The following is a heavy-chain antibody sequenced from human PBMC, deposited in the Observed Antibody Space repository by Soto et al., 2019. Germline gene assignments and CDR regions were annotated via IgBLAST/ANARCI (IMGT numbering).Heavy chain of an antibody. Sequence: TLSLTCTVSGVSISNYYWSWIRQPAGKGLEWIGRLSTSGNTNYNPSLKSRVTMSLDTSKNQFSLMLNSVTAADTAVYYCRRDFDYWGQGTLVTVSS. V-gene: IGHV4-4*07. D-gene: IGHD6-6*01. CDR1: GVSISNYY. CDR3: RRDFDY. J-gene: IGHJ4*02. CDR2: LSTSGNT.